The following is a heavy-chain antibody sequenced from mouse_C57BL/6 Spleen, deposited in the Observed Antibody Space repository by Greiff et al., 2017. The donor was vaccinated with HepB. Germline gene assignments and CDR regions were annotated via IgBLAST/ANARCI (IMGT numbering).Heavy chain of an antibody. D-gene: IGHD1-1*01. V-gene: IGHV5-4*03. CDR3: ARAPITTDYFDY. CDR1: GFTFSSYA. Sequence: EVKLMESGGGLVKPGGSLKLSCAASGFTFSSYAMSWVRQTPEKRLEWVATISDGGSSTYYPDNVKGRVTISRDNAKNNLYLQMSHLKSEDTAMYYCARAPITTDYFDYWGQGTTLTVSS. CDR2: ISDGGSST. J-gene: IGHJ2*01.